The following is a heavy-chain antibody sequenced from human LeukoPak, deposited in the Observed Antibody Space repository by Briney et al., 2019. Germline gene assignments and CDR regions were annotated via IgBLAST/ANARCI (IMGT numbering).Heavy chain of an antibody. V-gene: IGHV3-11*04. D-gene: IGHD5-24*01. J-gene: IGHJ6*03. CDR3: ARDEQLRDGYIDYYYMDV. Sequence: GGSLRLSCAASGFTFSDYYMSWIRQAPGKGLEWVSYISSSGSTIYYADSVKGRFTISRDNAKNSLYLQMNSLRAEDTAVYYCARDEQLRDGYIDYYYMDVWGKGTTVTVSS. CDR1: GFTFSDYY. CDR2: ISSSGSTI.